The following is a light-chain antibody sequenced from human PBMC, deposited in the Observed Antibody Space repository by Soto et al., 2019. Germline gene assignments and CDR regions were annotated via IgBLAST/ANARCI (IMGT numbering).Light chain of an antibody. CDR1: QSISSY. CDR2: AAS. CDR3: QQSYSTPPDT. V-gene: IGKV1-39*01. J-gene: IGKJ2*01. Sequence: IQMTQSPSSLSAPVADRVTITCRASQSISSYLNWYQQKPGKAPKLLIYAASSLQSGVPSRFSGSGSGTDFTLTISSLQPEDFVTYYCQQSYSTPPDTFGQGTKLEIK.